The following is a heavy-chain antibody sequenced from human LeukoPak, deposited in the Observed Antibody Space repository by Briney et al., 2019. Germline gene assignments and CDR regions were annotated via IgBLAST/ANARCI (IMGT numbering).Heavy chain of an antibody. V-gene: IGHV4-34*01. CDR2: INHSGGT. D-gene: IGHD1-26*01. CDR1: GGALSNYY. CDR3: VRRRKDSGRCFDY. Sequence: SETLSLTCAVYGGALSNYYWSWIRQPPGKGLEWIGEINHSGGTNYNPSLKSRVTISVDTSKNQFSLKLTSVTAADTAVYYCVRRRKDSGRCFDYWGQGTLVTVSS. J-gene: IGHJ4*02.